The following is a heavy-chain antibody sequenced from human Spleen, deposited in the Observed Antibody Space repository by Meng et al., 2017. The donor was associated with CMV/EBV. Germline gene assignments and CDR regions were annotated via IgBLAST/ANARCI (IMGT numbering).Heavy chain of an antibody. CDR2: IRYDEKTK. D-gene: IGHD3-10*01. CDR1: GFTFSSYG. CDR3: ARSRGGFDP. Sequence: GESLKISCAASGFTFSSYGMHWVRQAPGKGLEWVAFIRYDEKTKYYADSVKGRFTISRDNSKNTLHLQMNSLRAEDTAVYYCARSRGGFDPWGQGALVTVSS. J-gene: IGHJ5*02. V-gene: IGHV3-30*02.